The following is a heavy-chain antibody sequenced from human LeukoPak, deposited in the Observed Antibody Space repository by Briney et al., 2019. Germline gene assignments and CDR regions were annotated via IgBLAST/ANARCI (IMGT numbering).Heavy chain of an antibody. Sequence: SGGSLRLSCAASGFTFSTYWMSWVRQAPGKGLEWVANINQDGSEKNYVDSVKGRFTISRDNAKNSLYLQMSSLRAEDTAVYYCARDPDQWELPTDYWGQGTLVTVSS. CDR2: INQDGSEK. J-gene: IGHJ4*02. V-gene: IGHV3-7*01. CDR1: GFTFSTYW. D-gene: IGHD1-26*01. CDR3: ARDPDQWELPTDY.